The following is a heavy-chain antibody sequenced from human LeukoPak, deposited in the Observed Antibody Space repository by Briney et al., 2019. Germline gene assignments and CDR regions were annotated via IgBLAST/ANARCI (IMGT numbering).Heavy chain of an antibody. Sequence: GESLKISCKGSGYSFTSYWIGWVRQMPGKGLEWLGIIYPGHSDTRYSPSLQGQVTISADKSISTAYLQWSSLKASDTAMYYCARMGPKYSGNYYFDYWGQGTLVTVSS. CDR1: GYSFTSYW. CDR2: IYPGHSDT. J-gene: IGHJ4*02. D-gene: IGHD1-26*01. CDR3: ARMGPKYSGNYYFDY. V-gene: IGHV5-51*01.